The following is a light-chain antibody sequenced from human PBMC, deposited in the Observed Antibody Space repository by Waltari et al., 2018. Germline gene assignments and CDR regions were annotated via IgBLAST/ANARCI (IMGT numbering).Light chain of an antibody. Sequence: DIQMTQSPSSLSGSVADRVTITCRASQSIGASLNWYRHRPGMSPELLFYASSYLYNGAPSMFSGSGSGTDFTLTISSLQPEDFATFYCQQTFSHPPTFGQGTKVDIK. CDR3: QQTFSHPPT. J-gene: IGKJ1*01. V-gene: IGKV1-39*01. CDR1: QSIGAS. CDR2: ASS.